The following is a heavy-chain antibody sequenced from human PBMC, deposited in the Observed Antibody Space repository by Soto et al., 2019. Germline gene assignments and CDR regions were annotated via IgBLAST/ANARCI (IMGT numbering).Heavy chain of an antibody. CDR2: IWYDGSNK. J-gene: IGHJ3*02. CDR1: GFTFSSYG. V-gene: IGHV3-33*08. CDR3: ARDNWNYVAFDI. Sequence: GGSLRLSCAASGFTFSSYGMHWVRQAPGKGLEWVAVIWYDGSNKYYADSVKGRLTISRDNSKNTLYLQMNSLRAEDTAVYYCARDNWNYVAFDIWGQGTMVTVSS. D-gene: IGHD1-7*01.